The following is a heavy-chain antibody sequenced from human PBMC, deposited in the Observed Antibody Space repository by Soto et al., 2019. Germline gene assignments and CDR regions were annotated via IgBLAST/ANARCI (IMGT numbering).Heavy chain of an antibody. CDR3: ARGGWQWLVTSDFNY. CDR2: VSHDGRNT. Sequence: VQLVESGGGVVQPGRSLRLPCAASGFTFSDYAMHWVRQAPGKGLEWVAVVSHDGRNTHYADSVKGRFTISRDSSKNTVSLEMTSLRAEDTAVYYCARGGWQWLVTSDFNYWGQGALVTVSS. J-gene: IGHJ4*02. D-gene: IGHD6-19*01. CDR1: GFTFSDYA. V-gene: IGHV3-30*03.